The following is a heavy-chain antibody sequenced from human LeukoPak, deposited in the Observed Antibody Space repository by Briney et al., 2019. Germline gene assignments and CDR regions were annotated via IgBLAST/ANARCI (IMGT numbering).Heavy chain of an antibody. D-gene: IGHD2-15*01. CDR1: GGSFSGYY. Sequence: SETLSLTCAVYGGSFSGYYWSWIRQPPGKGLEWIGEINHSGSTNYNPSLKSRVTISVDTSKNQFSLTLSSVTAADTAVYYCARGGCSGGSCYSVWGQGTLVTVSS. J-gene: IGHJ4*02. CDR2: INHSGST. CDR3: ARGGCSGGSCYSV. V-gene: IGHV4-34*01.